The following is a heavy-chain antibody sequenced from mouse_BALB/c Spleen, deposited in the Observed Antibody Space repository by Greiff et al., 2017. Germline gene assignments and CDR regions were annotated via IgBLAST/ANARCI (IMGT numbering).Heavy chain of an antibody. CDR3: ARAYGNYVGAMDY. V-gene: IGHV5-17*02. D-gene: IGHD2-10*02. CDR1: GFTFSSFG. CDR2: ISSGSSTI. Sequence: DVKLVESGGGLVQPGGSRKLSCAASGFTFSSFGMHWVRQAPEKGLEWVAYISSGSSTIYYADTVKGRFTISRDNPKNTLFLQMTSLRSEDTAMYYCARAYGNYVGAMDYWGQGTSVTVSS. J-gene: IGHJ4*01.